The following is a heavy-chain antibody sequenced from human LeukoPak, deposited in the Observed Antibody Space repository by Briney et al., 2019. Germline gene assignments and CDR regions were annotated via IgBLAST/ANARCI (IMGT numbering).Heavy chain of an antibody. V-gene: IGHV1-69*01. J-gene: IGHJ4*02. D-gene: IGHD1-1*01. Sequence: GSSVKVSCKASGGTFSSYAISWVRQAPGQGPEWMGGIIPIFGTANYAQKFQGRVTITADESTSTAYMGLSSLRSEDTAVYYCARGYSPSLRTTGNDFWGQGTLVTVSS. CDR1: GGTFSSYA. CDR3: ARGYSPSLRTTGNDF. CDR2: IIPIFGTA.